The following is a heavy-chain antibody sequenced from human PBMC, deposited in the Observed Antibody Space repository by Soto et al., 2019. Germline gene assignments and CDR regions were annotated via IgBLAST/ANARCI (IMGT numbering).Heavy chain of an antibody. J-gene: IGHJ4*02. CDR2: IKRKTDGGTT. CDR3: TTAATTVTTIDY. CDR1: GFTFSNAW. D-gene: IGHD4-17*01. Sequence: EVQLVESGGGLVKPGGSLRLSCAASGFTFSNAWMSWVRQAPGKGLEWVGRIKRKTDGGTTDYAAPVKGRFTISRDDSNNTLYLQMNSLKTEDTAVYYCTTAATTVTTIDYWGQGTLVTVSS. V-gene: IGHV3-15*01.